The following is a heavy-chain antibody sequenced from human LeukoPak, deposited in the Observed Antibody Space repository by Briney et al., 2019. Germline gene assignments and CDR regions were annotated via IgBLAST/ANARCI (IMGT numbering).Heavy chain of an antibody. CDR3: ASFYCSRTSCHNPHFDY. CDR1: GFTFSSYA. J-gene: IGHJ4*02. V-gene: IGHV3-30*04. CDR2: ISFDGSNK. D-gene: IGHD2-2*02. Sequence: GRSLRLSCAASGFTFSSYAMHWVRPAPGQGLEWGAVISFDGSNKYYADSVKGRFTISRDNSKNTLYLQMNSLRAEDAAVYYCASFYCSRTSCHNPHFDYWGQGTLVTVSS.